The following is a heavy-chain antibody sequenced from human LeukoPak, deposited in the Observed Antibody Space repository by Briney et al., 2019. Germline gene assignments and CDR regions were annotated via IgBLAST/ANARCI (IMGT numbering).Heavy chain of an antibody. CDR3: ARDRLGAFDI. V-gene: IGHV3-48*01. D-gene: IGHD3-16*01. CDR2: ISSSSSTI. J-gene: IGHJ3*02. CDR1: GFTFSSYS. Sequence: PGGSLRLSCAASGFTFSSYSMNWVRQAPGKGLEWVSYISSSSSTIYYADSVKGRFTISRDNAKNSLYLQMNSLRAEDTAVYYCARDRLGAFDIWGQGTMVTVSS.